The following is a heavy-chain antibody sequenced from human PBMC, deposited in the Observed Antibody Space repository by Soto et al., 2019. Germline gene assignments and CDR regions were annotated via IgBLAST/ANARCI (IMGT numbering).Heavy chain of an antibody. J-gene: IGHJ4*02. CDR2: ISGSGGNT. CDR3: AKSRGSLLWFGELSVNFDY. Sequence: SLRLSCAASGFTFSSYAMSWVRQAPGKGLEWVSAISGSGGNTYYADSVKGRFTISRDNSKNTLYLQMNSLRAEDTAVYYCAKSRGSLLWFGELSVNFDYWGQGTLVTVSS. CDR1: GFTFSSYA. D-gene: IGHD3-10*01. V-gene: IGHV3-23*01.